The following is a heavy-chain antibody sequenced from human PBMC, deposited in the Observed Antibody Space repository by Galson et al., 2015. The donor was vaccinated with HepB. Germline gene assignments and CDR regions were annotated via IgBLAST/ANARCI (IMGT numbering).Heavy chain of an antibody. J-gene: IGHJ4*02. CDR3: ASSPPSYYGSGSFFFDY. CDR2: ISSSSSYI. CDR1: GFTFSSYS. D-gene: IGHD3-10*01. Sequence: SLRLSCAASGFTFSSYSMNWVRQAPGKGLEWVSSISSSSSYIYYADSVKGRFTISRDNAKNSLYLQMNSLRAEDTAVYYCASSPPSYYGSGSFFFDYWGQGTLVTVSS. V-gene: IGHV3-21*01.